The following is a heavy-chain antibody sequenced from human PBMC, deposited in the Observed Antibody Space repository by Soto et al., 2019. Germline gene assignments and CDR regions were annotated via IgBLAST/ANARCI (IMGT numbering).Heavy chain of an antibody. CDR2: XSXLXXX. CDR1: GASISYGGFS. CDR3: ARGGGYDSFDY. Sequence: PSETLSLTCTVSGASISYGGFSWSWIRQSPGKGLEXXGXXSXLXXXCXXPSFKSRLTMSIDRTRNQFSLKLSSVTAADMAVYYCARGGGYDSFDYWGQGVLVTVSS. V-gene: IGHV4-30-2*06. J-gene: IGHJ4*02. D-gene: IGHD5-12*01.